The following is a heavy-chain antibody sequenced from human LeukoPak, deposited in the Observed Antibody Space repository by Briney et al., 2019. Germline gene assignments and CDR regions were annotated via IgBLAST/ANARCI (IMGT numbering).Heavy chain of an antibody. V-gene: IGHV3-23*01. CDR3: GKEGGA. CDR1: GFRFSEYT. J-gene: IGHJ5*02. CDR2: IGGRGGST. Sequence: PGGSLRLSCAASGFRFSEYTMTWVRQAPGKGPEWVSAIGGRGGSTYYADSLGGRFTISRDNSKDMVYLQMNSLKVGDTATYYCGKEGGAWGQGTKVTVSS. D-gene: IGHD3-16*01.